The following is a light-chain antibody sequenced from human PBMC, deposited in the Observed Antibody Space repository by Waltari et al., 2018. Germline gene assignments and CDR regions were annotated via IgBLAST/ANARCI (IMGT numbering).Light chain of an antibody. Sequence: QSVLTQPPSASGAPGQEVSIPCSGGSPTIPNYVLWYQQFPGTAPKLIVYKDYERPSGVPDRFSASKSGTSASLAISGLRSDDEADYYCATWDDSLNGWVFGGGTKLTVL. CDR2: KDY. CDR3: ATWDDSLNGWV. J-gene: IGLJ3*02. V-gene: IGLV1-47*01. CDR1: SPTIPNY.